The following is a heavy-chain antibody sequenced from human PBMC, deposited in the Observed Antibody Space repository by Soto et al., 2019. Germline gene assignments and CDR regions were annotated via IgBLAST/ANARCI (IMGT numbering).Heavy chain of an antibody. CDR3: AKDGDILTGPDWFDP. V-gene: IGHV3-23*01. CDR1: GFTFSSYA. CDR2: ISGSGGST. Sequence: EVQLLESGGGLVQPGGSLRLSCAASGFTFSSYAMSWVRQAPGKGLEWVSAISGSGGSTYYADSVKGRFTISRANSKNTLYLQMNSMRAEDTAVYYCAKDGDILTGPDWFDPWGQGTLVTVSS. J-gene: IGHJ5*02. D-gene: IGHD3-9*01.